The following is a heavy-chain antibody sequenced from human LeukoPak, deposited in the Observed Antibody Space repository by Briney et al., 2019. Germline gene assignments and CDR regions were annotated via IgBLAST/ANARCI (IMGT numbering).Heavy chain of an antibody. J-gene: IGHJ4*02. CDR3: VRHGGSYFIY. CDR2: IYSSGNT. D-gene: IGHD3-10*01. CDR1: GGSISGYY. Sequence: SETLSLTCTVSGGSISGYYWSWILQPPGKALEWMGYIYSSGNTVYNPSLKSRVTITVDTSNNQFSLKLTSVTAVDTAIYYCVRHGGSYFIYWGQGTLVTVSS. V-gene: IGHV4-4*09.